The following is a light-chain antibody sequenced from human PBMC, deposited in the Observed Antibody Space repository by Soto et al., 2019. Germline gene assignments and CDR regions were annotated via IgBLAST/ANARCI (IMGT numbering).Light chain of an antibody. J-gene: IGKJ2*01. CDR3: QQYNQWPYT. V-gene: IGKV3-15*01. Sequence: EIVLTQSPATLSVSPGERATLSCRASQSVRRNLAWYQQRPGQAPRLLIYDVSSRSTGVPARFSGSGSGTELTLTIRGLQSEDFAVYYCQQYNQWPYTFGQGTKLEIQ. CDR1: QSVRRN. CDR2: DVS.